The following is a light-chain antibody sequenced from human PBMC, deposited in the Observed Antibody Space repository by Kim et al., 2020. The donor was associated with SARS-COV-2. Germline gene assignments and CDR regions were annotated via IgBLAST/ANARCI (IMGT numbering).Light chain of an antibody. CDR1: QGINID. V-gene: IGKV1-27*01. CDR3: QNYDSAPRT. CDR2: AAS. J-gene: IGKJ4*01. Sequence: DIQMAQSPSSLSASVGDRVTITCRASQGINIDLAWYQQKPGNAPELLIYAASTLQSGVPSRFSGSGSGTDFTLTISSLQPEDVATYYCQNYDSAPRTFGEGTKVEIK.